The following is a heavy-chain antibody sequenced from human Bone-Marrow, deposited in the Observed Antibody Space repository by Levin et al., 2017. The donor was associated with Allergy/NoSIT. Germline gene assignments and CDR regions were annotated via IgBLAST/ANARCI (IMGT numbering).Heavy chain of an antibody. V-gene: IGHV4-59*01. D-gene: IGHD3-22*01. CDR2: IHYTGST. J-gene: IGHJ6*02. Sequence: SETLSLSCAVSRGSISGYYWIWIRQSPGKGLEWIGYIHYTGSTSYNPSLKSRVTISLDTSTNQFSLKLNSVTAADTAVYYCARETNYYDSSVSKYYYHGMDVWGQGTTVTVSS. CDR3: ARETNYYDSSVSKYYYHGMDV. CDR1: RGSISGYY.